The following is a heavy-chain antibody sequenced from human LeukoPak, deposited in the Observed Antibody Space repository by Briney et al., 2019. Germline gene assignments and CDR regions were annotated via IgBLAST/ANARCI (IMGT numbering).Heavy chain of an antibody. D-gene: IGHD5-24*01. V-gene: IGHV1-69*05. Sequence: ASVKVSCKASGGTFSSYAISWVRQAPGQGLEWMGGIIAIFGTANYAQKFQGRVTITTDESTSTAYMELRSLRSEDTAVYYCAKVHRDGYNLDYWGQGTLVTVSS. CDR3: AKVHRDGYNLDY. J-gene: IGHJ4*02. CDR2: IIAIFGTA. CDR1: GGTFSSYA.